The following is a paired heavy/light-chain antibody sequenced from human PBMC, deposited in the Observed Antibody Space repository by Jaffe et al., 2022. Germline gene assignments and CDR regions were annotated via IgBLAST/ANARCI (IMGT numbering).Heavy chain of an antibody. CDR2: ISSTGNTI. V-gene: IGHV3-48*03. CDR3: AREGTGGDPGLYYLPAELDH. J-gene: IGHJ4*02. CDR1: GFTFRSYE. D-gene: IGHD2-8*01. Sequence: EVQLVESGGDLVQPGGSLRISCAASGFTFRSYEINWVRQAPGKGLEWLAYISSTGNTIKYADSVKGRFIISRDNSKDSVFLQMNSLTDEDTGIYYCAREGTGGDPGLYYLPAELDHWGPGTQVTVSS.
Light chain of an antibody. CDR2: KAS. CDR3: QQCHSYPFT. CDR1: LNITNS. J-gene: IGKJ2*01. Sequence: DIQMTQSPSTLSASVGDRVTITCRASLNITNSLAWYHQRPGKAPKLLMFKASTLESGVPSRFSGSGSGTEFVLTISSLQPDDFATYFCQQCHSYPFTFGRGTNLEV. V-gene: IGKV1-5*03.